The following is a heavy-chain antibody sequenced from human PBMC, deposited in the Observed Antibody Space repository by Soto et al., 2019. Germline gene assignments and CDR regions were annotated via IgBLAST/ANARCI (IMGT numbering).Heavy chain of an antibody. CDR1: GDSVSSNSSA. Sequence: SQTLSLTFAISGDSVSSNSSAWNCIRQSPSRGLEWLGRTYYRSKWYNDYAVSVKSRITINPDTSKNQFSLQLNSVTPEDTAVYYCARRSGIGSGSYYYYYSGMDVWRQGTTVTVSS. J-gene: IGHJ6*02. CDR3: ARRSGIGSGSYYYYYSGMDV. D-gene: IGHD3-10*01. CDR2: TYYRSKWYN. V-gene: IGHV6-1*01.